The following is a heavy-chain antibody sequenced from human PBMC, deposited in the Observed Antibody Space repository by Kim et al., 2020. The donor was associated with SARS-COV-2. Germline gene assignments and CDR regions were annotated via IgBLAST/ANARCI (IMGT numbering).Heavy chain of an antibody. CDR3: GTGYYDILTGTQNYYYYYGMDV. D-gene: IGHD3-9*01. CDR2: IYYSGST. Sequence: SETLSLTCTVSGGSISSSSYYWGWIRQPPGKGLEWIGSIYYSGSTYYNPSLKSRVTISVDTSKNQFSLKLSSVTAADTAVYYCGTGYYDILTGTQNYYYYYGMDVWGQGTTVTVSS. J-gene: IGHJ6*02. CDR1: GGSISSSSYY. V-gene: IGHV4-39*01.